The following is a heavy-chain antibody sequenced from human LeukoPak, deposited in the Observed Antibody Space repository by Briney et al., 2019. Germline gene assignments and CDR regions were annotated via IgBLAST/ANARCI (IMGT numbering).Heavy chain of an antibody. CDR2: ISGSGGST. V-gene: IGHV3-23*01. CDR1: GFTFSSYA. Sequence: PGGSLRLSCAASGFTFSSYAMSWVRQAPGKGLEWVSGISGSGGSTYYADSVKGRFTISRDNSVNTLYLQMNSLRAEDTAVYYCAKRYYYASGSYYQEYYFDYWGQGTLVTVSS. J-gene: IGHJ4*02. D-gene: IGHD3-10*01. CDR3: AKRYYYASGSYYQEYYFDY.